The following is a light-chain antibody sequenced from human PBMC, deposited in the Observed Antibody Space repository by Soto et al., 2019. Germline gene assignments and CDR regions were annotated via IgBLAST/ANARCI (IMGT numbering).Light chain of an antibody. V-gene: IGLV2-23*01. J-gene: IGLJ1*01. CDR2: EGS. CDR3: CSYAGSSTYV. Sequence: QSGLAQPASLSVSPGHSITIACTGTSSDVGSYNLVSWYQQHPGKAAKLMIYEGSKRPSGVSNRFSGSKSGNTASLTISGLQAEDEADYYCCSYAGSSTYVFGTGAKVTVL. CDR1: SSDVGSYNL.